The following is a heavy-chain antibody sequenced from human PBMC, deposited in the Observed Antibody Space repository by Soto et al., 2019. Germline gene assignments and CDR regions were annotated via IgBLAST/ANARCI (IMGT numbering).Heavy chain of an antibody. V-gene: IGHV1-18*01. D-gene: IGHD3-9*01. CDR1: GYTFINFG. CDR3: VIDRYAYFDPPASDY. Sequence: QVQLVQSGAEVKKPGASVRVSCKTSGYTFINFGISWVRQAPGQGLEWMGWITTCNGKTNYEQKFQGRITVTAETSTSTVYMELRSLTSDDTAVYYCVIDRYAYFDPPASDYWGQGTLVTVSS. J-gene: IGHJ4*02. CDR2: ITTCNGKT.